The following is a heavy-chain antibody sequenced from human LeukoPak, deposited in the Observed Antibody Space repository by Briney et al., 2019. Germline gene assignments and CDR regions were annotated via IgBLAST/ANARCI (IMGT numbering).Heavy chain of an antibody. V-gene: IGHV3-48*03. CDR1: GFTFSSYE. CDR3: ARELYGDYVGWFDP. CDR2: ISSSGSTI. Sequence: GGSLRLSCAASGFTFSSYEMNWVRQAPGKGLEWVSYISSSGSTIYYADSVKGRFTISRDNAKNSLYLQMNSLRAEDTAVYYCARELYGDYVGWFDPWGQGTLVTVSS. D-gene: IGHD4-17*01. J-gene: IGHJ5*02.